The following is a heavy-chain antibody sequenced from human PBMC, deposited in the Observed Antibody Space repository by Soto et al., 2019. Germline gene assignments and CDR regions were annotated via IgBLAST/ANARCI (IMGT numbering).Heavy chain of an antibody. Sequence: EVQLVESGGGQVKPGGSLRLSCAASGFTFSSYSMNWVRQAPGKGLEWVSSISSSTSYMYYADSVKGRFTISRDNARNSLYLQMNSLRAEDTAVYYCARFRRDGYNLDYWGQGTLVTVSS. D-gene: IGHD5-12*01. CDR3: ARFRRDGYNLDY. V-gene: IGHV3-21*01. J-gene: IGHJ4*02. CDR2: ISSSTSYM. CDR1: GFTFSSYS.